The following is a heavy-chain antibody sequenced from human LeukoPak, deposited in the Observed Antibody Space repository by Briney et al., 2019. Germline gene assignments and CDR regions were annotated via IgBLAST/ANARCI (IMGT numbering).Heavy chain of an antibody. CDR3: ARGAEYDIPPGHAFDI. V-gene: IGHV1-46*01. J-gene: IGHJ3*02. CDR2: INPSGGST. D-gene: IGHD3-22*01. CDR1: GYTFTNYY. Sequence: ASVKVSCKASGYTFTNYYMHWVRQAPGQGLEWMGIINPSGGSTSYAQKFQGRVTMTRDMSTSTVYMELSSLRSEDTAVYYCARGAEYDIPPGHAFDIWGQGTMVTVSS.